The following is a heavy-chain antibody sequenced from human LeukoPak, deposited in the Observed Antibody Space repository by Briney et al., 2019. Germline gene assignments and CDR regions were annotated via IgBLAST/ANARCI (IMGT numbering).Heavy chain of an antibody. Sequence: ASVKVSCKASGYTFTDYYIHWVRQAPGQGLERMGWINPNSGGTNYGQKFQGRVTMTRDTSISTAYIDLSRLRSDDTAVYYCARQATAAAATVFYWGQGTLVTVSS. J-gene: IGHJ4*02. D-gene: IGHD6-13*01. CDR2: INPNSGGT. CDR1: GYTFTDYY. V-gene: IGHV1-2*02. CDR3: ARQATAAAATVFY.